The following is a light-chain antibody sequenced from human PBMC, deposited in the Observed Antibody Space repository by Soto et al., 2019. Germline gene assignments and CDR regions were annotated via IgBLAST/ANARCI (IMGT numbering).Light chain of an antibody. V-gene: IGKV2-28*01. J-gene: IGKJ3*01. CDR2: LGS. CDR1: QSLLHSDGYDY. CDR3: MQARQTPLFT. Sequence: DIVMTQSPLSLSVTPGEPASISCRSSQSLLHSDGYDYLDWYLQKPGQSPQLLIYLGSNRASGVPDRLSGSGSGTDFTLKISRVEAEDVGVYYCMQARQTPLFTFGPGTKVDIK.